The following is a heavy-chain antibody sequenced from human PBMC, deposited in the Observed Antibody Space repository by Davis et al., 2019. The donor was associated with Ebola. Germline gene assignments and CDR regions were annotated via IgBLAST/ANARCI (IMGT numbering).Heavy chain of an antibody. J-gene: IGHJ4*02. CDR2: ISSSCSTI. V-gene: IGHV3-48*03. D-gene: IGHD3-3*01. CDR3: ARAIFGIF. CDR1: GFTLSSYE. Sequence: GESLKISCAASGFTLSSYEMNWVRQAPGKGLEWVSYISSSCSTIYYADSVKGRFTISRDNAKNSLYLQMNSLRAEDTAVYYCARAIFGIFWGQGTLVTVSS.